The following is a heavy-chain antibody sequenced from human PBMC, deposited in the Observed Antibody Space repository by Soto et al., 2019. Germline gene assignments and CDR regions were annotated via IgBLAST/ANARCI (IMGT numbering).Heavy chain of an antibody. CDR3: ARGIAVAAGRLLGY. CDR2: ISYDGSNK. D-gene: IGHD6-19*01. Sequence: QVQLVESGGGVVQPGRSLRLSCAASGFTFSSYAMHWVRQAPGKGLEWVAVISYDGSNKYYADSVKGRFTISRDNSKNKLYLQMNNLRAEETAVYYCARGIAVAAGRLLGYWGQGTLVTVSS. J-gene: IGHJ4*02. CDR1: GFTFSSYA. V-gene: IGHV3-30-3*01.